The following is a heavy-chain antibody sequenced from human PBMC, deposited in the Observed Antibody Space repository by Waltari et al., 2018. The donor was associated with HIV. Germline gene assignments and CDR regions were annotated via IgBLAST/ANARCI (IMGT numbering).Heavy chain of an antibody. CDR3: ARDPGYYYGSGSD. CDR1: GFTFSSYW. CDR2: SNSDGSST. Sequence: EVQLVESGGGLVQPGGSLRLSCAASGFTFSSYWMHWFRQAPGKGLVWVSRSNSDGSSTSYADSVKGRFTSSRDNAKNTLYLQMNSLRAEDTAVYYCARDPGYYYGSGSDWGQGTLVTVSS. V-gene: IGHV3-74*01. J-gene: IGHJ4*02. D-gene: IGHD3-10*01.